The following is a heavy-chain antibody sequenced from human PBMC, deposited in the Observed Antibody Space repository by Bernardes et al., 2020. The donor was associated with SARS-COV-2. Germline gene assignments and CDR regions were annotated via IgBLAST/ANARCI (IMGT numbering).Heavy chain of an antibody. Sequence: GGSLRLSCRASGFTFENYAMSWVRQAPGKGLEWVSGISGSSGLTYYADSVKGRFTVSRDNSKNTLSLEMNSLRVEDTAVYYCAKDSLGGIPAAAFDFWGLGTLVTVSS. V-gene: IGHV3-23*01. CDR3: AKDSLGGIPAAAFDF. CDR2: ISGSSGLT. D-gene: IGHD2-2*01. J-gene: IGHJ4*02. CDR1: GFTFENYA.